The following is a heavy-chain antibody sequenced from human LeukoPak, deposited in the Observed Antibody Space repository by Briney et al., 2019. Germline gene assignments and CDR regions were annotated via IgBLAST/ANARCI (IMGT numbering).Heavy chain of an antibody. D-gene: IGHD3-10*01. V-gene: IGHV4-34*01. CDR3: ARGRGITMVRGRRNWFDP. J-gene: IGHJ5*02. CDR1: GGSFSGYY. Sequence: SETLSLTCAVYGGSFSGYYWSWIRQPPGKGLEWMGEINHSGSTNYNPSLKSRVTISVDTSKNQFSLKLSSVTAADTAVYYCARGRGITMVRGRRNWFDPWGQGTLVTVSS. CDR2: INHSGST.